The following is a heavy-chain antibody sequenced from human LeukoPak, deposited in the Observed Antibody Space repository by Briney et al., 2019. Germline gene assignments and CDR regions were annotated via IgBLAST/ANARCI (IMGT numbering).Heavy chain of an antibody. V-gene: IGHV3-21*01. CDR1: GFTFSSYS. D-gene: IGHD6-6*01. CDR2: ISSSSSYI. CDR3: ARDLSSSSRCAGY. J-gene: IGHJ4*02. Sequence: GGSLRLSCAASGFTFSSYSMNWVRQAPGKGLEWVSSISSSSSYIYYADSVKGRFTISRDNAKNSLYLQMNSLRAEDTAVYYCARDLSSSSRCAGYWGQGTLVTVSS.